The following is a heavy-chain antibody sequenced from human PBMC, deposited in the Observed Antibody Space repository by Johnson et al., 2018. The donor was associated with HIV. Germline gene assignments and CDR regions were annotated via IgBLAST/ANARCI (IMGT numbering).Heavy chain of an antibody. CDR2: IKQDGSEK. CDR1: GFTFSSYW. Sequence: VQLVESGGGLVQPGGSLRLSCAASGFTFSSYWMSWVRQAPGKGLEWVANIKQDGSEKYNVDSVKGRCIISRDNAKNSLYLQMNSLRAEDTAVYYCARDDTWGDAFDIWGQGTMVTVSS. J-gene: IGHJ3*02. V-gene: IGHV3-7*03. D-gene: IGHD1-26*01. CDR3: ARDDTWGDAFDI.